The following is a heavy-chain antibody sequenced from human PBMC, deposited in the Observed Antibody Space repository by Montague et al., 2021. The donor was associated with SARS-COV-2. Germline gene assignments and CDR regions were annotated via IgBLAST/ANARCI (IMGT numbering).Heavy chain of an antibody. J-gene: IGHJ6*02. CDR3: TSGREGNYNVMDV. CDR2: TYYRSKWYN. D-gene: IGHD1-1*01. Sequence: CAISGDSVSSNSATWNWVRQSPSRGLEWLGRTYYRSKWYNDYAVXVRGRVTINPDTSKNQFSLQLNSVTPEDTAIYYCTSGREGNYNVMDVWGQGTTVIVSS. CDR1: GDSVSSNSAT. V-gene: IGHV6-1*01.